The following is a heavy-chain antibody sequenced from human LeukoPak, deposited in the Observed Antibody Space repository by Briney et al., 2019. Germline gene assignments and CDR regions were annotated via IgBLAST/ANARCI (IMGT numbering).Heavy chain of an antibody. CDR1: GFTFSSYA. Sequence: GGSLRVSCAASGFTFSSYAMRWVRQGPGKGLEWVSAISGSGGSTYYADFVKGRFTISRDNSKNTLYLQMNSLRAEDTAVYYCAKGGGSGWYWEEYWGQGTLVTVSS. CDR3: AKGGGSGWYWEEY. V-gene: IGHV3-23*01. J-gene: IGHJ4*02. D-gene: IGHD6-19*01. CDR2: ISGSGGST.